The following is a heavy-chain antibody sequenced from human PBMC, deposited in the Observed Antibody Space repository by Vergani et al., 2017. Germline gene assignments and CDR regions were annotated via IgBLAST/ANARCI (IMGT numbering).Heavy chain of an antibody. D-gene: IGHD5-12*01. CDR3: ARDSRGYSGDFDY. CDR1: GGTFSSYA. J-gene: IGHJ4*02. Sequence: QVQLVQSGAEVKKPGSSVKVSCKASGGTFSSYAISWVRQAPGQGLEWMGGIIPIFGTANYAQKFQGWVTMTRDTSISTAYMELSRLRSDDTAVYYCARDSRGYSGDFDYWGQGTLVTVSS. V-gene: IGHV1-69*06. CDR2: IIPIFGTA.